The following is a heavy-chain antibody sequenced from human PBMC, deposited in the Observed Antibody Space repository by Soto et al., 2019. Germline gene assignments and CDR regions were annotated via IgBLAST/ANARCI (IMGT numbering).Heavy chain of an antibody. D-gene: IGHD3-9*01. J-gene: IGHJ4*02. CDR1: GYTFTSYG. V-gene: IGHV1-18*01. Sequence: ASVKVSCKASGYTFTSYGISWVRQAPGQGLEWMGWISAYNGNTNYAQKLQGRVTMTTDTSTSTAYMELRSLRSDDTAVYYCAREATDYDILTGLRDYWGQGTLVTVSS. CDR3: AREATDYDILTGLRDY. CDR2: ISAYNGNT.